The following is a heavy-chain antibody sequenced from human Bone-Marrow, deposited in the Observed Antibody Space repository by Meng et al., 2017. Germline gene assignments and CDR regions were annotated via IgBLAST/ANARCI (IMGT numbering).Heavy chain of an antibody. CDR2: IIPIFGTA. V-gene: IGHV1-69*05. J-gene: IGHJ4*02. CDR3: ARARLQSNNWGIDY. Sequence: SVKVSCKASGGTFSSYAISWVRQAPGQGLEWMGGIIPIFGTANYAQKFQGRVTITTDESTSTAYMELSSLRSDDTAVYYCARARLQSNNWGIDYWGQGTLVTVSS. CDR1: GGTFSSYA. D-gene: IGHD5-24*01.